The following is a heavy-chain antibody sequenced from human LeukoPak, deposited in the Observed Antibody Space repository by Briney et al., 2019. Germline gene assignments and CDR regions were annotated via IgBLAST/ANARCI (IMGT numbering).Heavy chain of an antibody. CDR3: ARDAGITMIVVAFDI. D-gene: IGHD3-22*01. Sequence: GGSLRLSCAASGFTFSSYAMSWVRQAPGKGLEWVSAISGSSSYIYYADSVKGRFTISRDNAKNSLYLQMNSLRAEDTAVYYCARDAGITMIVVAFDIWGQGTMVTVSS. CDR1: GFTFSSYA. CDR2: ISGSSSYI. J-gene: IGHJ3*02. V-gene: IGHV3-21*01.